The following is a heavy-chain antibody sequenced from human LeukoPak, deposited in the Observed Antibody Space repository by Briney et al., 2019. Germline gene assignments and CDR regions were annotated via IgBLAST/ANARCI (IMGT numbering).Heavy chain of an antibody. V-gene: IGHV3-53*01. CDR1: GFTVSSNY. CDR3: ARMGELSKYGLFDY. D-gene: IGHD3-16*02. CDR2: IYSGGST. Sequence: GGSLRLSCAASGFTVSSNYMSWVRQAPGKGLEWVSVIYSGGSTYYADSVKGRFTISRDNSKNTLYLQMNSLRAEDTAVYYCARMGELSKYGLFDYWGQGTLVTVSS. J-gene: IGHJ4*02.